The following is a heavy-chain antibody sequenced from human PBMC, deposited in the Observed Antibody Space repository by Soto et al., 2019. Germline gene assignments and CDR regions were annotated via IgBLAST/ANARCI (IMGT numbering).Heavy chain of an antibody. Sequence: GGSLILSCAASGFTFSSYGMHWVRQAPGKGLEWVSYISSSSSTIYYADSVKGRFTISRDNAKNSLYLQMNSLRDEDTAVYYCARVLDGYKRDAFDIWGQGTMVTVSS. J-gene: IGHJ3*02. D-gene: IGHD5-12*01. CDR2: ISSSSSTI. CDR1: GFTFSSYG. CDR3: ARVLDGYKRDAFDI. V-gene: IGHV3-48*02.